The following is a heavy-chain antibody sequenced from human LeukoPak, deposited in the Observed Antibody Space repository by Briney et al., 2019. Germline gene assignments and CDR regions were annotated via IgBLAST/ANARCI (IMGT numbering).Heavy chain of an antibody. Sequence: SETLSLTCTVSGGSISSGDYYWSWIRQPPGKGLEWIEYIYYSGSTYYNPSLKSRVTISVDTSKNQFSLKLSSVTAADTAVYYCAREGAEILWFGELFGYGMDVWGQGTTVTVSS. J-gene: IGHJ6*02. D-gene: IGHD3-10*01. CDR2: IYYSGST. CDR3: AREGAEILWFGELFGYGMDV. CDR1: GGSISSGDYY. V-gene: IGHV4-30-4*01.